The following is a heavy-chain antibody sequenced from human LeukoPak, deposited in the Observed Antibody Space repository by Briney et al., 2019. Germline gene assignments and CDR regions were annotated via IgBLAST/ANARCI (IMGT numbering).Heavy chain of an antibody. CDR3: ARGISISGWYFFDY. Sequence: GGSLRLSCAASGFTFGSCAMSWVRQAPGKGLEWVSAISSGGDRAYNADPVKGRFTISRDNSKNTLYLQMNSLRVEDTAVYYCARGISISGWYFFDYWGQGTLVTVSS. CDR2: ISSGGDRA. J-gene: IGHJ4*02. D-gene: IGHD6-19*01. CDR1: GFTFGSCA. V-gene: IGHV3-23*01.